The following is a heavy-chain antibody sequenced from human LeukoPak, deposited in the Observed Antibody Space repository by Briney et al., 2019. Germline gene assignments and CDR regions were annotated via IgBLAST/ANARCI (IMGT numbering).Heavy chain of an antibody. CDR2: INHVGST. V-gene: IGHV4-34*01. J-gene: IGHJ6*03. Sequence: SETLSLTCAVYGGPFSGYYWSWIRQPPGKGLEWIGEINHVGSTKYNPSLKSRVTVSVDTSRKRFSLGLSSVAAADTAIYYCARPVYGYSGYDSYYYYMDVWGKGTTVTVSS. CDR3: ARPVYGYSGYDSYYYYMDV. D-gene: IGHD5-12*01. CDR1: GGPFSGYY.